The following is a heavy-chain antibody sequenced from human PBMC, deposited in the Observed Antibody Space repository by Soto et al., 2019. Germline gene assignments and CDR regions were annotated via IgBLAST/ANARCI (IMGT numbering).Heavy chain of an antibody. CDR2: ISYDGSNK. CDR3: AKVGGYYDSYSPPRFYYYYYGMDV. V-gene: IGHV3-30*18. D-gene: IGHD3-22*01. J-gene: IGHJ6*02. CDR1: GFTFSSYG. Sequence: PGGSLRLSCAASGFTFSSYGMHWVRQAPGKGLEWVAVISYDGSNKYYADSVKGRFTISRDNSKNTLYLQMNSLRAEDTAVYYCAKVGGYYDSYSPPRFYYYYYGMDVWGQGTTVTVSS.